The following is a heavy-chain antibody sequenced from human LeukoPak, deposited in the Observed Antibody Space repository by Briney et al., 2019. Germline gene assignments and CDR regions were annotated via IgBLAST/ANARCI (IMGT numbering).Heavy chain of an antibody. CDR2: IWFDGTNK. V-gene: IGHV3-33*01. CDR1: GFTFTTYG. J-gene: IGHJ4*02. D-gene: IGHD3-22*01. Sequence: GGSLRLSCAASGFTFTTYGMHWVRQAPGKGLEWVAVIWFDGTNKYYAGSVKGRFTISRDNSKKMLYLQMNSLRAEDTAVYYCARDSQGLVFITTIDYWGQGTLVTVSS. CDR3: ARDSQGLVFITTIDY.